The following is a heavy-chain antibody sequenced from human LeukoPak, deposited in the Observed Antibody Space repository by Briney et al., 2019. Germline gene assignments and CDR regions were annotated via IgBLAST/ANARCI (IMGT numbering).Heavy chain of an antibody. D-gene: IGHD2-8*02. J-gene: IGHJ4*02. Sequence: ASVRVSCKASGYTFTAYYIHWVRQAPGQGLEWMGWIDTNTGATKYAQKFQGRVTITRDTSTGTAYMELSSLISGDTALYYCASEAFCAGGSCNVQRVASWGPGTLVTVSS. CDR1: GYTFTAYY. CDR3: ASEAFCAGGSCNVQRVAS. CDR2: IDTNTGAT. V-gene: IGHV1-2*02.